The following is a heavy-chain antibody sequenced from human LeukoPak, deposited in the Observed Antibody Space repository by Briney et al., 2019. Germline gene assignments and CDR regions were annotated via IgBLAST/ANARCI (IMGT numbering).Heavy chain of an antibody. J-gene: IGHJ4*02. V-gene: IGHV1-46*01. Sequence: ASGKLSCKASGYSFTSNYIHWVRQAPGQGLEWMGMIYPRDGSTSYAQKFQGRVTVTRDTSTSTVHMELSGLRSEDTAVYYCARDQEAFDYWGQGTLVTVSS. CDR2: IYPRDGST. CDR3: ARDQEAFDY. CDR1: GYSFTSNY.